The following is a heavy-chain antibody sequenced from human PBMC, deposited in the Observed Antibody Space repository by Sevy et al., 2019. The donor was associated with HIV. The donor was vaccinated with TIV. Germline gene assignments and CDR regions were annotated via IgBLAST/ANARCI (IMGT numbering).Heavy chain of an antibody. CDR3: AREGRYYDYVW. V-gene: IGHV3-30*04. CDR2: VSYDGNHE. CDR1: GFTFSGYA. Sequence: GGSLRLSCAASGFTFSGYAMHWVRQAPGKGLEWVGLVSYDGNHEYYADSVKGRFTISRDNSENTLYLQMDCQRTEDTAVYFCAREGRYYDYVWGGQGTLVTVSS. J-gene: IGHJ4*01. D-gene: IGHD3-16*01.